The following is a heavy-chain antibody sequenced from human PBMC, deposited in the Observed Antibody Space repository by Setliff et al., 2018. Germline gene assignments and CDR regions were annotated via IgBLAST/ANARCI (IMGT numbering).Heavy chain of an antibody. CDR3: ARAHSSTLSVHDY. J-gene: IGHJ4*02. CDR1: GFTFNTYW. D-gene: IGHD2-2*01. CDR2: IHQDGSER. V-gene: IGHV3-7*01. Sequence: GGSLRLSCAGSGFTFNTYWMTWVRQAPGKGLEWVASIHQDGSERHYVDSVKGRFTISRDNAKNTLYLQMNSLRAEDTAVYYCARAHSSTLSVHDYWGQGTLVTVSS.